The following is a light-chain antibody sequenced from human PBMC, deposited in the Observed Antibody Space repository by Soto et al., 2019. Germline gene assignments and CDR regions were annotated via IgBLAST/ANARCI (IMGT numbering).Light chain of an antibody. J-gene: IGKJ3*01. V-gene: IGKV3-15*01. Sequence: EIVLTQSPGTLSFSPGERATLSCRASQSVSSDLAWYQQKPGQAPRLLIYGASTRATGVPARFSGSGSGAQFTLTISSLQSEDSAVYYCQQYSNWPPFTFGPGTRVDI. CDR3: QQYSNWPPFT. CDR2: GAS. CDR1: QSVSSD.